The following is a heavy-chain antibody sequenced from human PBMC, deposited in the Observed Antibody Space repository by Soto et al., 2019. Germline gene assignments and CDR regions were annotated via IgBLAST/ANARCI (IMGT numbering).Heavy chain of an antibody. CDR1: GGSISSGGYY. Sequence: QVQLQESGPGLVKPSQTLSLTCTVSGGSISSGGYYWSWIRQHPGKGLEWIGYIYYSGSTYYNTSLKSRVTISVDTSKNQFSLKLSSVTAADTAVYYCARDQITKQQLNSKKVGRGPPGFYYYYGMDVWGQGTTVTVSS. J-gene: IGHJ6*02. V-gene: IGHV4-31*03. CDR3: ARDQITKQQLNSKKVGRGPPGFYYYYGMDV. D-gene: IGHD6-13*01. CDR2: IYYSGST.